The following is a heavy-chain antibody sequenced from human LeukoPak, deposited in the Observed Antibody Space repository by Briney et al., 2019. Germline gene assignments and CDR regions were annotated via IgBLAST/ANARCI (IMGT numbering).Heavy chain of an antibody. V-gene: IGHV3-21*01. J-gene: IGHJ4*02. D-gene: IGHD5-24*01. CDR3: TRAVGWLNDY. CDR1: GFTFSSYS. Sequence: GGSLRLSCAASGFTFSSYSMNWVRQAPGKGLEWVSSISSSGSYIYYADSVKGRFTISRDNAKNSLYLQMNSLRAEDTAVYYCTRAVGWLNDYWGQGTLVTVSS. CDR2: ISSSGSYI.